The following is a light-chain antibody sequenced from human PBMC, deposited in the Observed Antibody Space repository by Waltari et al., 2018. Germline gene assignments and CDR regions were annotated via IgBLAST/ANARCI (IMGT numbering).Light chain of an antibody. V-gene: IGKV3-20*01. J-gene: IGKJ1*01. CDR3: QHYVSLPVT. CDR2: GAS. Sequence: EIVLTQSPGTLSFSPGESATLSCRPSQSISRALAWYQQNPGQAPRLLIYGASNRATGIPERFSGSGSGTDFSLIISRLEPEDFAVYYCQHYVSLPVTFGQGTKVEIK. CDR1: QSISRA.